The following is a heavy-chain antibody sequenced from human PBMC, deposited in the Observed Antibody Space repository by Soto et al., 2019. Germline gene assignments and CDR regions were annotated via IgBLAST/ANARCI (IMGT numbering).Heavy chain of an antibody. Sequence: SETLSLTCAVYGGSFSGYYWSWIRQHPGKGLEWIGEINHSGSTNYNPSLKSRVTISVDTSKNQFSLKLSSVTAADTAVYYCARGMSVWMAGYSSFWGQGTLVTVS. V-gene: IGHV4-34*01. J-gene: IGHJ4*02. CDR3: ARGMSVWMAGYSSF. CDR1: GGSFSGYY. CDR2: INHSGST. D-gene: IGHD6-19*01.